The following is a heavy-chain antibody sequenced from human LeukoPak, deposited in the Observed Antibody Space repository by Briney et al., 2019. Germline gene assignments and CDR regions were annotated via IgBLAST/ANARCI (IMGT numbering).Heavy chain of an antibody. CDR3: ASNPPSWIQLWLS. V-gene: IGHV4-4*02. CDR2: IYHSGST. Sequence: SETLSLTCAVSGGSISSSNWWSWVRQPPGKGLEWIGEIYHSGSTNYNPSLKSRVTISVDTSKNQFSLKLSSVTAADTAVYYCASNPPSWIQLWLSWGQGTLVTVSS. J-gene: IGHJ4*02. CDR1: GGSISSSNW. D-gene: IGHD5-18*01.